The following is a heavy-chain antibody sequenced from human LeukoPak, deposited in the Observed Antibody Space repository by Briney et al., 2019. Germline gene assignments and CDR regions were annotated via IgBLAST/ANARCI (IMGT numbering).Heavy chain of an antibody. D-gene: IGHD3-3*01. V-gene: IGHV4-34*01. CDR2: ISQSGTT. CDR3: ARGPTTSGVGTFDY. J-gene: IGHJ4*02. Sequence: SETLSLTCAVSHESFSEHYWNWIRQPLGKGLEWIGEISQSGTTHYNPSLKSRVTISVDTSENQLFLRVTSVTAADTAVYYCARGPTTSGVGTFDYWGQGTLVTVSS. CDR1: HESFSEHY.